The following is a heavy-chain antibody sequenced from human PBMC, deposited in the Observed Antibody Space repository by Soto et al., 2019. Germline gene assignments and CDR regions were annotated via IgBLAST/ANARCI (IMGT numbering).Heavy chain of an antibody. V-gene: IGHV1-8*01. D-gene: IGHD1-20*01. CDR3: XRELTGRGAFDI. Sequence: QVQLVQSGAEVKKPGASVKVSCKSSGYTFTSYDINWVRQATGQGLEWMGWMNPNSGNTGYAQKFQGRVTMTRNTSISTAYMELSSLRXEXXXXXXXXRELTGRGAFDIWGQGTMVTVSS. CDR2: MNPNSGNT. J-gene: IGHJ3*02. CDR1: GYTFTSYD.